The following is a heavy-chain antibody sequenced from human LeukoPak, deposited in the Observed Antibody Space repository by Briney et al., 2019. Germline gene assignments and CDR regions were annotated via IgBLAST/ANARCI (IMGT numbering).Heavy chain of an antibody. J-gene: IGHJ6*03. CDR3: ARGRTVPYYYYYYYMDV. D-gene: IGHD4-17*01. V-gene: IGHV1-8*01. Sequence: ASVKVSSKASGYTFTSYYINWVLHATGQGLECMGWMKRSSGNTGYAQKYHGRVTMTRNTSISTAYMKLSSLRSEDTAVYYCARGRTVPYYYYYYYMDVWGKGATVTACS. CDR2: MKRSSGNT. CDR1: GYTFTSYY.